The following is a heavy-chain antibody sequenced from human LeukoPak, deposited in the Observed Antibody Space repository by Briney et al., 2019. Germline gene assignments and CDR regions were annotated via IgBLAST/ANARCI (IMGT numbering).Heavy chain of an antibody. CDR3: AELGITMIGGV. Sequence: GGTLRLSCAASGFTFSSYGMSWVRQAPGKGPEWVSYISSSGSTIYYADSVKGRFTISRDNAKNSLYLQMNSLRAEDTAVYYCAELGITMIGGVWGKGTTATISS. J-gene: IGHJ6*04. CDR1: GFTFSSYG. CDR2: ISSSGSTI. D-gene: IGHD3-10*02. V-gene: IGHV3-48*04.